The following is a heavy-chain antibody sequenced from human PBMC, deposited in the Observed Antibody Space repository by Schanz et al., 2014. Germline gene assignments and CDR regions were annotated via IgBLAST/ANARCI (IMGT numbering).Heavy chain of an antibody. V-gene: IGHV3-7*02. CDR3: AKQQIVRGVIYLNWFDS. Sequence: EVQLVESGGGLVQPGGSLRLSCVASGFTFSNYWMTWVRQAPGKGLEWVANIKQDESEKYYVDSVKGRFTISRDNAKNSLFLHMNSLRAEDTAVYYCAKQQIVRGVIYLNWFDSWGQGTLVTVSS. CDR1: GFTFSNYW. D-gene: IGHD3-10*01. J-gene: IGHJ5*01. CDR2: IKQDESEK.